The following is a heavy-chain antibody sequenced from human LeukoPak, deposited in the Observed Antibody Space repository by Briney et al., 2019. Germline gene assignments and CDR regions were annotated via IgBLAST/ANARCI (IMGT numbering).Heavy chain of an antibody. CDR1: GGSVSSGSYY. CDR2: IYYSGST. V-gene: IGHV4-61*01. J-gene: IGHJ4*02. CDR3: ARTRLRWSIFDY. D-gene: IGHD4-23*01. Sequence: SETLSLTCTVSGGSVSSGSYYWSWIRQPPGKGLEWIGYIYYSGSTNYNPSLKSRVTISVDTSKNQFSLKLSSVTAADTAVYYCARTRLRWSIFDYWGQGTLVTVSS.